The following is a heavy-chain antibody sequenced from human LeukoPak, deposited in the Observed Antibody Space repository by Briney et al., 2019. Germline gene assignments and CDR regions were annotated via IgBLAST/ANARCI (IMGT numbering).Heavy chain of an antibody. D-gene: IGHD2-2*02. J-gene: IGHJ4*02. CDR3: ARDPGYLSTTSCYKFFDF. CDR1: GFTFSGYE. V-gene: IGHV3-48*03. CDR2: ISSSGSTI. Sequence: GGSLRLSCAASGFTFSGYEMNWVRQAPGKGLEWVSYISSSGSTIYYADSVKGRFIVSRDNAKNSLYLQMNSLRAEDTAVYYCARDPGYLSTTSCYKFFDFWGQGTLVSVSS.